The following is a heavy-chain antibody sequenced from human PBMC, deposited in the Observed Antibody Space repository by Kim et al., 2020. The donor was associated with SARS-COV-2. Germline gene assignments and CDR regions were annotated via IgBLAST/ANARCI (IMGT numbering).Heavy chain of an antibody. CDR1: GFTFSDYY. CDR2: ISSSGSTI. CDR3: ARRIHSGYDYCGGDCPHWLDP. D-gene: IGHD5-12*01. Sequence: GGSLRLSCAASGFTFSDYYMSWIRQAPGKGLEWVSYISSSGSTIYYADSVKGRFTISRDNAKNSLYLQMNSLRAEDTAVYYCARRIHSGYDYCGGDCPHWLDPWGQGTLVTVSS. V-gene: IGHV3-11*04. J-gene: IGHJ5*02.